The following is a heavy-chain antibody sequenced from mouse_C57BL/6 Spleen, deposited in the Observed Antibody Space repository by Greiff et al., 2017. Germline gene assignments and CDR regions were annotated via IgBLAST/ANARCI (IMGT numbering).Heavy chain of an antibody. V-gene: IGHV1-53*01. CDR1: GYTFTSYW. Sequence: VQLQQPGTELVKPGASVKLSCKASGYTFTSYWMHWVKQRPGQGLEWIGNINPSNGGTNYNEKFKSKATLTVDKSSSTAYMQLSSLTSEDSAVYYCARYHYYGRPWFAYWGQGTLVTVSA. D-gene: IGHD1-1*01. CDR3: ARYHYYGRPWFAY. CDR2: INPSNGGT. J-gene: IGHJ3*01.